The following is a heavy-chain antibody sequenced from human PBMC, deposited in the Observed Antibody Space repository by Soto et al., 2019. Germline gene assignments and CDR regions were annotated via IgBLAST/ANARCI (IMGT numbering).Heavy chain of an antibody. CDR1: GFTFSSYG. D-gene: IGHD5-18*01. CDR2: IWYDGSNK. J-gene: IGHJ4*01. Sequence: GGSLRLSCAASGFTFSSYGMHWVRQAPGKGLEWVAVIWYDGSNKYYADSVKGRFTISRDNSKNTLYLQMNSLRAEDTAVYYCARDRDIYRDMVHADLWGQGTLVTVSS. CDR3: ARDRDIYRDMVHADL. V-gene: IGHV3-33*01.